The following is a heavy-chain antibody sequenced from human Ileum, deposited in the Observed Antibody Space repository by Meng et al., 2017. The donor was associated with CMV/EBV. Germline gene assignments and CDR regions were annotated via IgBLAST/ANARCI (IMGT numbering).Heavy chain of an antibody. J-gene: IGHJ4*02. CDR2: IFNSGNT. CDR1: GGSISSAGYY. CDR3: AREPSGPNYFDY. D-gene: IGHD3-10*01. V-gene: IGHV4-30-4*01. Sequence: TVPGGSISSAGYYWSWIRQPPGKGLEWIGYIFNSGNTYYNPSLKSRVTISVDTSTNQFSLKMRSVTAADTAVYYCAREPSGPNYFDYWGQGTLVTVSS.